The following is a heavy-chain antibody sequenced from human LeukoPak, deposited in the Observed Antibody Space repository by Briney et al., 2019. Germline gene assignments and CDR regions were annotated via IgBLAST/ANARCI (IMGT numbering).Heavy chain of an antibody. CDR1: GFTFSNFA. D-gene: IGHD5-12*01. CDR2: ISGSGGDT. Sequence: PGGSLRLSCAASGFTFSNFAMSWVRQAPGKGLEWVSAISGSGGDTYYADSVKGRFTISRDNSKNTLYLQMNSLRAEDTAVYYCAKEGASGYDYPFDYWGQGTLVTVSS. J-gene: IGHJ4*02. CDR3: AKEGASGYDYPFDY. V-gene: IGHV3-23*01.